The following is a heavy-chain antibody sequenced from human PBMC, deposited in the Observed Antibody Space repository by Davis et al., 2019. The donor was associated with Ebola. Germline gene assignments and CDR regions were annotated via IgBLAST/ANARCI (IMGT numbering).Heavy chain of an antibody. Sequence: GESLKISCATSGFTFSSYVMHWVRQAPGKGLEWVAFIRFYGSNKYYADSVKGRFTISRDNSKNTLYLQMNSLRIEDTAVYYCAMRWELLYTFDLWGQGTMVTVSS. V-gene: IGHV3-30*02. D-gene: IGHD1-26*01. J-gene: IGHJ3*01. CDR3: AMRWELLYTFDL. CDR1: GFTFSSYV. CDR2: IRFYGSNK.